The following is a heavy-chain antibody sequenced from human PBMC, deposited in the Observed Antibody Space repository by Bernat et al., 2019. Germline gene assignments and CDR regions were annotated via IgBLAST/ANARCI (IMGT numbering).Heavy chain of an antibody. CDR3: ARGRITMVRGVMVDY. V-gene: IGHV4-34*01. D-gene: IGHD3-10*01. Sequence: QLQQWGAGLLKPSETLSLTCAVYGGSFSGYYWSWIRQPPGKGLEWIGEINHSGSTNYNPSLKSRVTISVDTSKNQFSLKLSSVTAADTAVYYCARGRITMVRGVMVDYWGQGTLVTVSS. CDR1: GGSFSGYY. J-gene: IGHJ4*02. CDR2: INHSGST.